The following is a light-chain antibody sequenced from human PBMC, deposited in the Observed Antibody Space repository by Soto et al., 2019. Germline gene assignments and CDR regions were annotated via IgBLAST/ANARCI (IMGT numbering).Light chain of an antibody. CDR2: MAS. CDR1: QSISSS. J-gene: IGKJ1*01. Sequence: DIQMTQSPSTLSASVGDRVTITCRASQSISSSLAWYQQKPGKAPNLRIYMASSLESGVPSRFSGSGSGTVFTLTITSLQPDDFATYYCQQYNSYSRTFGQGTKVEIK. V-gene: IGKV1-5*03. CDR3: QQYNSYSRT.